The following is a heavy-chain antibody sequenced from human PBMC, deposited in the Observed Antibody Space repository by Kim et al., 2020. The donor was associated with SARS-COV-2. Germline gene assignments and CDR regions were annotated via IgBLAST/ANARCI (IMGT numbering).Heavy chain of an antibody. J-gene: IGHJ3*02. CDR1: GFTFSNFA. D-gene: IGHD1-26*01. CDR3: AKYRGTYYGYAFDI. V-gene: IGHV3-23*01. Sequence: GGSLRLSCAASGFTFSNFAMTWVRQAPGRGLEWVSSITGTVDSTYYADSVKGRFTISRDNSKSTLYLQMNSLRAEDTAVYYCAKYRGTYYGYAFDIWGQG. CDR2: ITGTVDST.